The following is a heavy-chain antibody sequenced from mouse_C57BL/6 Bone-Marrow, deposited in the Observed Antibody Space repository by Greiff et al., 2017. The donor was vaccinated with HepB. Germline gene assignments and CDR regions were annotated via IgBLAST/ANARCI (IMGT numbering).Heavy chain of an antibody. CDR3: ASSYYYAISYWSSSI. J-gene: IGHJ1*03. Sequence: EVQLQQSVAELVRPGASVKLSCTASGFNIKHTYMHWVKQRPEQGLEWIGRIDPANGNTKYAPKFQGKATITADTSSNTAYLQLSSLTSEDTAIYYCASSYYYAISYWSSSIWGTGTPATVSS. CDR2: IDPANGNT. D-gene: IGHD1-1*01. CDR1: GFNIKHTY. V-gene: IGHV14-3*01.